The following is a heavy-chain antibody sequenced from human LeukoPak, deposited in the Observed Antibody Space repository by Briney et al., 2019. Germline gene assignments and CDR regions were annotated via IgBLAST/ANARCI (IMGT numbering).Heavy chain of an antibody. Sequence: PGGSLRLSCAASGFTFSHHWMHWVRQAPGKGLEWVSRISDVGNRITYADYVKGRFSISRDNAKNALYLQLNSLRAEDTAVYYCARDLYYYDSSGHYLFDYWGQGTLVTVSS. CDR1: GFTFSHHW. D-gene: IGHD3-22*01. CDR2: ISDVGNRI. J-gene: IGHJ4*02. V-gene: IGHV3-74*01. CDR3: ARDLYYYDSSGHYLFDY.